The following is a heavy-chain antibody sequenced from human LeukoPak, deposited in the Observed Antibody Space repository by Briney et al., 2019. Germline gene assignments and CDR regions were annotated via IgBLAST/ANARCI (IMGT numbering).Heavy chain of an antibody. CDR1: GYTLTELS. V-gene: IGHV1-24*01. CDR2: FDPEDGET. Sequence: ASVKVSCKVSGYTLTELSMHWVRQAPGKGLEWMGGFDPEDGETIYAQKFQGRVTMTEDTSTDTAYMELSSLRSEDTAVYYCATATGIADAFDIWGQGTMVTVSS. J-gene: IGHJ3*02. CDR3: ATATGIADAFDI. D-gene: IGHD6-13*01.